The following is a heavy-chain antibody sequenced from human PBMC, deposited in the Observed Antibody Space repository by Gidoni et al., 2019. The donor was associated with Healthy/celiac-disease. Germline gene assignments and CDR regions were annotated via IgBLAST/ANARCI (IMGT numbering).Heavy chain of an antibody. CDR3: ARAYSSGWYSLDY. CDR2: ISPILGTA. J-gene: IGHJ4*02. D-gene: IGHD6-19*01. CDR1: GGTFSSYA. V-gene: IGHV1-69*01. Sequence: QVQLVQSGAEVKKPGSSVKVSCKASGGTFSSYAIRWVRQAPGQGLEWMGGISPILGTANDAQKFQGRVTITADESTSTAYMELSSLRSEDTAVYYWARAYSSGWYSLDYWGQGTLVTVSS.